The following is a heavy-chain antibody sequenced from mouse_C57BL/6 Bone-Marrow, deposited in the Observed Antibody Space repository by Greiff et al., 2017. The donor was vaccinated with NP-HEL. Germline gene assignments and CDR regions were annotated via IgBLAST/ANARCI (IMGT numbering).Heavy chain of an antibody. CDR1: GYAFTNYL. V-gene: IGHV1-54*01. CDR3: ARGGIYYDYAWFAY. D-gene: IGHD2-4*01. J-gene: IGHJ3*01. Sequence: QVQLQQSGAELVRPGTSVKVSCKASGYAFTNYLIEWVKQRPGQGLEWIGVINPGSGGTNYNEKFKGKATLTADKSSSTAYMQLLSLTSEDSAFYFCARGGIYYDYAWFAYWGQGTLVTVSA. CDR2: INPGSGGT.